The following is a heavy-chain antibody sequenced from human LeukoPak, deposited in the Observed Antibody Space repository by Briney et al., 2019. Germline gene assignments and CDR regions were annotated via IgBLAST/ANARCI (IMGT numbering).Heavy chain of an antibody. Sequence: GGSLRLSCAASGFTYSSYGMSWVRQAPGKGLEWVAFIRYDGSNKYYADSVKGRFTISRDNSKNTLYLQMNSLRAEDTAVYYCATTTVRYFDYYYFDYWGQGTLVTVSS. J-gene: IGHJ4*02. CDR1: GFTYSSYG. D-gene: IGHD3-9*01. CDR2: IRYDGSNK. CDR3: ATTTVRYFDYYYFDY. V-gene: IGHV3-30*02.